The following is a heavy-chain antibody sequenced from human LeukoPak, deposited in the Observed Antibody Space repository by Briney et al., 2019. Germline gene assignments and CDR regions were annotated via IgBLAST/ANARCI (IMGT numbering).Heavy chain of an antibody. D-gene: IGHD2-15*01. CDR2: IRTNTGSP. Sequence: GASANVSFRASGYTFTTYAINWVRQAPGQGLEYMGWIRTNTGSPTYAQGFTGRFVFSLDTSVNTAYLQISSLKAEDTAVYYCAKDLDSAAFDIWGQGTMVTVSS. CDR1: GYTFTTYA. CDR3: AKDLDSAAFDI. V-gene: IGHV7-4-1*02. J-gene: IGHJ3*02.